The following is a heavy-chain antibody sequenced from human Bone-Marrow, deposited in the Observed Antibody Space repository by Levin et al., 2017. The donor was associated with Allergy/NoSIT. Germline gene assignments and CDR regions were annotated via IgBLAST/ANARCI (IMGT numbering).Heavy chain of an antibody. CDR3: ARGPTVTLFHWFDP. CDR1: GGSFSGYY. Sequence: NASETLSLTCAVYGGSFSGYYWSWIRQPPGKGLEWIGEINHSGSTNYNPSLKSRVTISVDTSKNQFSLKLSSVTAADTAVYYCARGPTVTLFHWFDPWGQGTLVTVSS. CDR2: INHSGST. J-gene: IGHJ5*02. D-gene: IGHD4-17*01. V-gene: IGHV4-34*01.